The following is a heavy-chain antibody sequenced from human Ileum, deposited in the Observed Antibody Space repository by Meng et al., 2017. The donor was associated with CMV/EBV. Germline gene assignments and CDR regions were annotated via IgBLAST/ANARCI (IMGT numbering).Heavy chain of an antibody. CDR2: ISGSGGST. J-gene: IGHJ4*02. CDR1: GITFSTYA. CDR3: AKDRSGVVPAAMDY. V-gene: IGHV3-23*01. D-gene: IGHD2-2*01. Sequence: GGSLRLSCAASGITFSTYAMSWVPQAPGKGLEWVSAISGSGGSTYYADSVKGRFTISRDNSKNTLYLQMNNLRAEDTAVYYCAKDRSGVVPAAMDYWGQGTLVTVSS.